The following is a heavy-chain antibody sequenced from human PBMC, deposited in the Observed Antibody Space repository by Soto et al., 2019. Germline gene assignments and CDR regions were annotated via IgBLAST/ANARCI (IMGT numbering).Heavy chain of an antibody. V-gene: IGHV4-59*11. D-gene: IGHD7-27*01. CDR3: TRANWYSEY. CDR1: GGSISNHY. Sequence: QVQLQESGPGLVKPSETLSLTCSVSGGSISNHYWSWIRQPPAKGLEWIGYIYYNGNTNYNPSLKSRVTMSVDTSRNQISLKLTTVTAAYTAVYYCTRANWYSEYWGQGTLVTVSS. J-gene: IGHJ4*02. CDR2: IYYNGNT.